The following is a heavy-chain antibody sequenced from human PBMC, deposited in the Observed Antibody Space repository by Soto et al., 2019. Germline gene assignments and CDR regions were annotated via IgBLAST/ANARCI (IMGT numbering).Heavy chain of an antibody. Sequence: QVQLRESGPGLVEPSETLSLTCTVSGDSMSSYYWSWIRQSAEKGLEWMGRISATGTTNYMPSLKSQITLSIDASKNQFSLNLKFFTAADTAVYFCARDQSGAADIWGQGTVVSVS. CDR3: ARDQSGAADI. CDR2: ISATGTT. D-gene: IGHD7-27*01. CDR1: GDSMSSYY. J-gene: IGHJ3*02. V-gene: IGHV4-4*07.